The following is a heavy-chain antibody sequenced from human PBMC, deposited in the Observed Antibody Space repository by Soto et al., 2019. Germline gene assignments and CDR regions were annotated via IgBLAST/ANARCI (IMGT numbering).Heavy chain of an antibody. Sequence: QVQLVHSGAEVKKPGASVKVSCKASGYTFTSNSITWVRQAPGQGLEWMGWISPYSGDTNYAQKFQGRVTMTTDTSTSTAYMELRSLGSDDTAVYYCARVWGSYRAPSGGAGFDPWGQGTLVTVSS. D-gene: IGHD3-16*02. V-gene: IGHV1-18*04. J-gene: IGHJ5*02. CDR2: ISPYSGDT. CDR1: GYTFTSNS. CDR3: ARVWGSYRAPSGGAGFDP.